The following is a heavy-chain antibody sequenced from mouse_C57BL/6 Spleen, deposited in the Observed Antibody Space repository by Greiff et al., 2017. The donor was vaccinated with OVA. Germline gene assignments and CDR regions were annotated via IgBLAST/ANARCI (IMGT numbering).Heavy chain of an antibody. CDR2: IYPGDGDT. J-gene: IGHJ2*01. V-gene: IGHV1-82*01. Sequence: QVQLQQSGPELVKPGASVKISCKASGYAFSSSWMNWVKQRPGKGLEWIGRIYPGDGDTNYNGKFKGKATLTADKSSSTAYMQLSSLTSEDSAVYFCARSGTTVPYFDHWGQGTTLTVSS. D-gene: IGHD1-1*01. CDR1: GYAFSSSW. CDR3: ARSGTTVPYFDH.